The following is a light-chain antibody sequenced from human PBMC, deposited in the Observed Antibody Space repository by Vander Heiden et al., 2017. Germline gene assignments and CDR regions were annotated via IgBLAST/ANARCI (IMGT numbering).Light chain of an antibody. CDR3: QAWDSSTVV. J-gene: IGLJ2*01. V-gene: IGLV3-1*01. Sequence: SYALTQPPSVSVSPGPTARITCSGDKLGDKYACWYQQKPGQSPVLVIYQDSKRPSGIPERFSGSNSGNTATLTISGTQAMDEADYYCQAWDSSTVVFGGGTKLTVL. CDR1: KLGDKY. CDR2: QDS.